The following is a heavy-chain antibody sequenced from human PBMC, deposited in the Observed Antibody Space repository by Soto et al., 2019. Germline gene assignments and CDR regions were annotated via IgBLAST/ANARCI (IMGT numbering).Heavy chain of an antibody. CDR1: GGSITSSSYY. CDR3: ARPVTRETWLQFAY. D-gene: IGHD5-12*01. CDR2: MYYSGST. Sequence: QLQLQESGPGLVKPSETLSLTCTVSGGSITSSSYYWGWIRQPPGKGLEWIGSMYYSGSTYYNPSLKSRVTISVDTSKNQYSLKLSSVTAADTAVYYCARPVTRETWLQFAYWGQGTLVTVSS. V-gene: IGHV4-39*01. J-gene: IGHJ4*02.